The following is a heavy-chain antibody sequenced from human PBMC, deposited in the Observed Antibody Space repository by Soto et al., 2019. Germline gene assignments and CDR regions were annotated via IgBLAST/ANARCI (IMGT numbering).Heavy chain of an antibody. V-gene: IGHV3-23*01. J-gene: IGHJ2*01. CDR1: GFAFSSYA. CDR3: AKDLGPPVRSHYPYWYFDV. CDR2: ISGSGGAT. Sequence: EVQLLESGGGLVQPGGSLSLSCAASGFAFSSYAMGWVRQTPGKGLGWVAGISGSGGATYYADAVKGRLTISRVNSNNTLYLQMNSLRAEATAVYYCAKDLGPPVRSHYPYWYFDVWGRGTLVTVSS. D-gene: IGHD3-10*01.